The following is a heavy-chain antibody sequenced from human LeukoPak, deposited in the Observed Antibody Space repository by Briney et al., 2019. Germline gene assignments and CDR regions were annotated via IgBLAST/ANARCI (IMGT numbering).Heavy chain of an antibody. J-gene: IGHJ5*02. CDR2: IYGSDDKT. D-gene: IGHD2-15*01. CDR3: AKTQGYYDA. Sequence: GGSLRPSCVASGFTFSNYAMSWVRQAPGKGLELVSGIYGSDDKTVYGDAVKGRFTISRDNSKNTLYLQMNSLRADDTAVYYCAKTQGYYDAWGQGALVTVSS. CDR1: GFTFSNYA. V-gene: IGHV3-23*01.